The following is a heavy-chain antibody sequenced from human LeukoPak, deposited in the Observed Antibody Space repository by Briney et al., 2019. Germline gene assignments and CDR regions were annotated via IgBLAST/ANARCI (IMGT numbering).Heavy chain of an antibody. D-gene: IGHD3-22*01. CDR1: GGSVSSDDYY. Sequence: SSQTLSLTCTVSGGSVSSDDYYWSWIRQPPGKDLEWIGYISYSGSTYYNPSLKSRVSMSQDTSKNQFSLKLTTVTAADTAVYYCARSYWLIYFDSWGQGTPVTVSS. CDR2: ISYSGST. CDR3: ARSYWLIYFDS. V-gene: IGHV4-30-4*01. J-gene: IGHJ4*02.